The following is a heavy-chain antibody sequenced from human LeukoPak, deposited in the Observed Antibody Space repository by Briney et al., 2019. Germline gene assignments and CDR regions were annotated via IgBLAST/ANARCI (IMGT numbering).Heavy chain of an antibody. V-gene: IGHV1-69*02. J-gene: IGHJ5*02. CDR1: GGTFSSYT. CDR2: IIPILGIA. CDR3: ARAPTFLGGFDP. D-gene: IGHD3-16*01. Sequence: SVKVSCKASGGTFSSYTISWVRQAPGQGLEWMGRIIPILGIANYAQKFQGRVTITADKSTSTAYMELSSLRAEDTAVYYCARAPTFLGGFDPWGQGTLVTVSS.